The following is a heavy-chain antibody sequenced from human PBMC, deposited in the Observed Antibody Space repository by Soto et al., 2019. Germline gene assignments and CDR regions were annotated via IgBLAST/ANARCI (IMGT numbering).Heavy chain of an antibody. Sequence: GASVKVSCKAAGYSFTGFYLHWVRQTAGQGLEWMGWMSPKTANTGYAQKFQDRVTMTRSTSISTAYMELSSLTSEDTAVYYCTGGPPNWGFDSWGQGTPVTVSS. J-gene: IGHJ5*01. V-gene: IGHV1-8*02. CDR2: MSPKTANT. CDR3: TGGPPNWGFDS. D-gene: IGHD7-27*01. CDR1: GYSFTGFY.